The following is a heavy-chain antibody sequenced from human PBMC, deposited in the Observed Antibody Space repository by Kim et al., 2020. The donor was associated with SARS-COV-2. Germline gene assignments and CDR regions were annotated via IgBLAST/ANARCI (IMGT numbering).Heavy chain of an antibody. V-gene: IGHV1-3*01. CDR3: ARSGWYSSGWGFDY. D-gene: IGHD6-19*01. J-gene: IGHJ4*02. Sequence: SQKFQGRVTITRNASASTAYMELSSLGSEGTAVYYCARSGWYSSGWGFDYWGQGTLVTVSS.